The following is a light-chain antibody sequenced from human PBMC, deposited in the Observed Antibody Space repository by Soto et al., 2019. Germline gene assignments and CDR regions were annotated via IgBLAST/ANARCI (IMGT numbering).Light chain of an antibody. CDR3: TSWTTSANMI. CDR1: SSDIGAYHF. J-gene: IGLJ2*01. CDR2: DVN. Sequence: QSALTQPASVSGSPGQSITISCTGTSSDIGAYHFVSWYQQQPGKAPKLMLYDVNCRPSVVSHRFSGSKSGNAASLTISGLQAEDAADYCRTSWTTSANMIFGGGTKLTVL. V-gene: IGLV2-14*03.